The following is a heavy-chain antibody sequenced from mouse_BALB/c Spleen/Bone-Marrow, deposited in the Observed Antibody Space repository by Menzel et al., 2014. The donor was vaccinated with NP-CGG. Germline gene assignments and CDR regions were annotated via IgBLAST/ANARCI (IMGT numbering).Heavy chain of an antibody. V-gene: IGHV3-8*02. CDR2: ISYSGIT. CDR1: GDSITTDY. J-gene: IGHJ3*01. CDR3: ARTYYYGSGSFKD. Sequence: VQLQQSGPSLVKPSQTLSLTCSVTGDSITTDYWNWIRKFPGDKLEYLGYISYSGITYYNPSLKSRISITRDTSKNQYYLQLNSVTTEDTATYYCARTYYYGSGSFKDWGQGTLVTVSA. D-gene: IGHD1-1*01.